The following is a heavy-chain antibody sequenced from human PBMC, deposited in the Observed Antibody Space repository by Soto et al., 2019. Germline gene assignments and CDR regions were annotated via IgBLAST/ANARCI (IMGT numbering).Heavy chain of an antibody. Sequence: PGGSLRLSCAASGFTVSNNYMSWVRQAPGKGLEWVSVIYDGGSTYYADSVKDRFTISRDNSKNTLYLQMNSLRTEDTAVYYCARALDFWSAYFDYWGQGSLVTVSS. J-gene: IGHJ4*02. D-gene: IGHD3-3*01. CDR1: GFTVSNNY. CDR2: IYDGGST. CDR3: ARALDFWSAYFDY. V-gene: IGHV3-66*01.